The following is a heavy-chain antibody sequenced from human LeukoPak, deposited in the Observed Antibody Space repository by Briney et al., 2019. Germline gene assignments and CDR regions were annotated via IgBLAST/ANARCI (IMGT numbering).Heavy chain of an antibody. CDR3: AKDFGSSGFAPSSGWYGNFFDY. CDR2: ISYDGSNK. J-gene: IGHJ4*02. V-gene: IGHV3-30*18. Sequence: GRSLRLSCAASGFTFSSYGMCWVRQAPGKGLEWVAVISYDGSNKYYADSVKGRFTISRDNAKNSLYLQMNSLRAEDTAVYYCAKDFGSSGFAPSSGWYGNFFDYWGQGTLVTVSS. CDR1: GFTFSSYG. D-gene: IGHD6-19*01.